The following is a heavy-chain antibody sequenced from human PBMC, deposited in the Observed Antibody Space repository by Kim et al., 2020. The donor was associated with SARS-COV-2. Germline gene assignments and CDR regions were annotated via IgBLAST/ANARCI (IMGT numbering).Heavy chain of an antibody. J-gene: IGHJ3*02. CDR2: IYYSGST. Sequence: SETLSLTCTVSGGSISSYYWSWIRQPPGKGLEWIGYIYYSGSTNYNPSLKSRVTISVDTSKNQFSLKLSSVTAADTAVYYCARDLGHYDFWSGYYTNDAFDIWGQGTMVTVSS. D-gene: IGHD3-3*01. V-gene: IGHV4-59*01. CDR1: GGSISSYY. CDR3: ARDLGHYDFWSGYYTNDAFDI.